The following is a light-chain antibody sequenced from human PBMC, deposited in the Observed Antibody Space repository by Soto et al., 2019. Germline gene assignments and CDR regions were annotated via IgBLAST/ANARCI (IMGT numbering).Light chain of an antibody. CDR3: SSYTRSSTLV. V-gene: IGLV2-14*01. J-gene: IGLJ2*01. CDR1: SSGVGRYNY. CDR2: EVS. Sequence: QSALTQPASVSGSPGQSITICCTGTSSGVGRYNYVSWYQQYPGKAPKLMIYEVSYRPSGVSNRFSGSKSANTASLTISGLQAEDEAEYYCSSYTRSSTLVFGGGTKVPVL.